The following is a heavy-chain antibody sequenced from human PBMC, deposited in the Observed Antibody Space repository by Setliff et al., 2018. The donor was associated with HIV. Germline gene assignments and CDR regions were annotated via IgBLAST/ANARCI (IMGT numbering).Heavy chain of an antibody. CDR1: GYTFTGYY. Sequence: ASVKVSCKASGYTFTGYYMHWVRQAPGQGLEWMGRINPNSGCTNCAQKCQGRVTMTRDTSISTAYMELSRLRSDDTAVYYCARGTRVGANDAFDIWGQGTMVTVSS. CDR2: INPNSGCT. J-gene: IGHJ3*02. CDR3: ARGTRVGANDAFDI. D-gene: IGHD1-26*01. V-gene: IGHV1-2*06.